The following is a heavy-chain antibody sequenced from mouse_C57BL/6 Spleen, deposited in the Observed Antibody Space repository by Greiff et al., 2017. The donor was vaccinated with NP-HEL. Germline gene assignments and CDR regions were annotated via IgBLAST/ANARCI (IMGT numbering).Heavy chain of an antibody. J-gene: IGHJ4*01. CDR3: ANYGSHYYAMDY. CDR2: IYPGDGDT. V-gene: IGHV1-80*01. D-gene: IGHD1-1*01. Sequence: VQLQQSGAELVKPGASVKISCKASGYAFSSYWMNWVKQRPGKGLEWIGQIYPGDGDTNYNGKFKGKATLTADKSSGTAYMQLSSLTSEDSAVYFCANYGSHYYAMDYWGQGTSVTVSS. CDR1: GYAFSSYW.